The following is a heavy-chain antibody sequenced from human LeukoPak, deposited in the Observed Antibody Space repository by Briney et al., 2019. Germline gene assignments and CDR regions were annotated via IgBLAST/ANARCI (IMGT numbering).Heavy chain of an antibody. V-gene: IGHV4-59*01. CDR2: IYYSGST. D-gene: IGHD5-18*01. J-gene: IGHJ4*02. Sequence: PSETLSLTCTVSGGSISSYYWSWIRQPPGKGLEWIGYIYYSGSTNYNPSLKSRVTISVDTSKNQFSLKLSSVTAADTAVYYCARGVDTAMVTPFDYWGQGTLVTVSS. CDR1: GGSISSYY. CDR3: ARGVDTAMVTPFDY.